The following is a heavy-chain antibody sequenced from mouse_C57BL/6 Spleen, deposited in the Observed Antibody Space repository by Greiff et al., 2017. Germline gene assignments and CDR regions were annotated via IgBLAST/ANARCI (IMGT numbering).Heavy chain of an antibody. Sequence: EVQLQQSGPELVKPGASVKISCKASGYTFTDYYMNWVKQSHGKSLEWIGDINPNNGGTSYNQKFKGKATLTVDKSSSTAYMELRSLTSEDSAVYYCARDYYGSSRLYAMDYWGQGTSVTVSS. CDR1: GYTFTDYY. CDR2: INPNNGGT. J-gene: IGHJ4*01. D-gene: IGHD1-1*01. V-gene: IGHV1-26*01. CDR3: ARDYYGSSRLYAMDY.